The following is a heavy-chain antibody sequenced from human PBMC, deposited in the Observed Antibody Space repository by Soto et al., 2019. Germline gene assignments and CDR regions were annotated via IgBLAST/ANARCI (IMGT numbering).Heavy chain of an antibody. CDR3: AKAPQLGPGLYGRAF. V-gene: IGHV3-23*01. Sequence: EVQLLESGGGLVQPGGSLRLSCAASGFTFSSYAMRWVRQAPGKGLEWVSAISGSGGSTYYADSVKGRFTISRDNSKNTLYLQMTSLRAEGTAVYYCAKAPQLGPGLYGRAFWGQGPTFPVSS. D-gene: IGHD1-1*01. J-gene: IGHJ6*02. CDR2: ISGSGGST. CDR1: GFTFSSYA.